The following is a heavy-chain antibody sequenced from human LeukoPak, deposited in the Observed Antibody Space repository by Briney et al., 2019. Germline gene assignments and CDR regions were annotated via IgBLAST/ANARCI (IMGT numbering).Heavy chain of an antibody. V-gene: IGHV3-23*01. D-gene: IGHD4-17*01. CDR2: ISGSGGGT. CDR3: AKSFLAMTTVTSLDY. Sequence: PGGSLRLSCAASGFTFSSYAMSWVRQAPGKGLEWVSAISGSGGGTYYADSVKGRFTISRDNSKNTLYLQMNSLRAEDTAVYYCAKSFLAMTTVTSLDYWGQGTLVTVSS. CDR1: GFTFSSYA. J-gene: IGHJ4*02.